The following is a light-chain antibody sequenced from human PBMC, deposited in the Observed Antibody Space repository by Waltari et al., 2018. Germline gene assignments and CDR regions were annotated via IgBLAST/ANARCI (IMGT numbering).Light chain of an antibody. V-gene: IGKV1-39*01. J-gene: IGKJ5*01. CDR2: SAP. Sequence: DIQMTQSPSSLSASVGDRVTITCRPSQSIRTYLNWYQQKPGKAPKLLIYSAPTLQNGVPSRFSGSGSGTDFTLTIDSLQPEDFATYFCQQSHSAPPTFGQGTRLVI. CDR3: QQSHSAPPT. CDR1: QSIRTY.